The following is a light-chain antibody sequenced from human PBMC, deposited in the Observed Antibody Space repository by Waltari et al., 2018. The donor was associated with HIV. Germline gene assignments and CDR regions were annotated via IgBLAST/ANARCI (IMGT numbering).Light chain of an antibody. V-gene: IGKV2-28*01. CDR2: LGS. CDR1: QSLLHSNGYNY. CDR3: MQALQTLGSF. Sequence: DIVMTQSPLSLPVTPGEPASISCRSSQSLLHSNGYNYLDWYLQKPGQSPQLLIYLGSNRASGVPDRFSGSGSGTDFTLKISRVEAEDVGVYYCMQALQTLGSFFGQGTKLEIK. J-gene: IGKJ2*01.